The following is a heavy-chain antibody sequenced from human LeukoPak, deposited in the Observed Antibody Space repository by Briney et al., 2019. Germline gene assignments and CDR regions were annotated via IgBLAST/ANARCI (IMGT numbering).Heavy chain of an antibody. V-gene: IGHV4-59*11. CDR2: IYYSGST. CDR3: AREPYYDFWSGVRKYYMDV. Sequence: SETLSLTCTVSGGSISSHYWSWIRQPPGKGLEWIGYIYYSGSTNYNPSLKSRVNISVDTSKNQFSLKLSSVTAADTAVYYCAREPYYDFWSGVRKYYMDVWGKGTTVTVSS. CDR1: GGSISSHY. D-gene: IGHD3-3*01. J-gene: IGHJ6*03.